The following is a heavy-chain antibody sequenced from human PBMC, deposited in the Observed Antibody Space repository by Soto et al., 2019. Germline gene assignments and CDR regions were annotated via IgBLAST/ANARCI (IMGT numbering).Heavy chain of an antibody. CDR2: IDPSDSDT. Sequence: PGESLKISCKGSGYSFTSYWISWVRQMPGKGLEWMGRIDPSDSDTRYSPSFQGQVTISADKSISTAYLQWSSLKASDTAMYYCARLPRRRAAAGSNNWFDPWGQGTLVTVSS. D-gene: IGHD6-13*01. V-gene: IGHV5-51*01. CDR1: GYSFTSYW. J-gene: IGHJ5*02. CDR3: ARLPRRRAAAGSNNWFDP.